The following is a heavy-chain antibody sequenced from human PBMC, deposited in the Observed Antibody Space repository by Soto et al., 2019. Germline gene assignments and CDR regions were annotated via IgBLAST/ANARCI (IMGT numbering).Heavy chain of an antibody. CDR1: GFSLSNARMG. V-gene: IGHV2-26*01. Sequence: QVTLKESGPVLVKPTETLTLTCTVSGFSLSNARMGVSWIRQPPGKALEWLAHIFSNDEKSYSTSLKSRLTTPNDTPKSQVVLTMTNMDPVDTATYYCARIPYGDYDYYYGMDVWGQGTTVTVSS. J-gene: IGHJ6*02. CDR3: ARIPYGDYDYYYGMDV. CDR2: IFSNDEK. D-gene: IGHD4-17*01.